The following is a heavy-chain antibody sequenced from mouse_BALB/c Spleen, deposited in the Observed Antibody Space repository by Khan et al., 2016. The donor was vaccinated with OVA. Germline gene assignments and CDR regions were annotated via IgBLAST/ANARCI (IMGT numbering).Heavy chain of an antibody. V-gene: IGHV1-81*01. J-gene: IGHJ2*01. CDR2: IYPGSDNA. CDR1: GYTFTYYV. CDR3: ARGDGYYVYVDY. Sequence: QVQLQQSGPELVKPGASVKMSCKASGYTFTYYVITWVKQRTGQGLEWIGEIYPGSDNAYYHERFKGKATLTAANSSNTTHMQLSSLTSEDSAVYFCARGDGYYVYVDYWGQGTTLTVSS. D-gene: IGHD2-3*01.